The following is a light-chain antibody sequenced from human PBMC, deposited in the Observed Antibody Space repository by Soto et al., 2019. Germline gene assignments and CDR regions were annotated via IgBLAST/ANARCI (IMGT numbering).Light chain of an antibody. CDR1: QSMSNY. CDR2: AAS. Sequence: IQISQSRSSLSEAVGEKVGVTCRASQSMSNYLNWYQQKPGKAPNLLIYAASSLQSGVPSRFSGSGSGTEFTLTIAGLQPDDFATYYCQHYISYSEAFGQGTKVDIK. J-gene: IGKJ1*01. CDR3: QHYISYSEA. V-gene: IGKV1-5*01.